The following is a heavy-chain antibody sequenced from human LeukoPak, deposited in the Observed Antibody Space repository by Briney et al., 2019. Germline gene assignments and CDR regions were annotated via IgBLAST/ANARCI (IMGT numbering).Heavy chain of an antibody. J-gene: IGHJ4*02. CDR3: ASSRWLRHFDY. CDR2: IGGSGATT. D-gene: IGHD5-12*01. V-gene: IGHV3-23*01. Sequence: GGSLRLSCAASGFTFSSYAMSWVRQAPGKGLEWVSAIGGSGATTYYVDSVKGRFTTSRDNSKNTLYLQINSLIAEDTAVYYCASSRWLRHFDYWGQGTLVTVSS. CDR1: GFTFSSYA.